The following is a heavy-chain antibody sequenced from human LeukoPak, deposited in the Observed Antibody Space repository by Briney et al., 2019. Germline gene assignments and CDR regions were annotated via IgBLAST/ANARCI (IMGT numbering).Heavy chain of an antibody. CDR1: GGSFSGYY. V-gene: IGHV4-34*01. CDR3: AGSIAARRRYDY. CDR2: INHSEST. D-gene: IGHD6-6*01. Sequence: SETLSLTCAVYGGSFSGYYWSWIRQPPGKGLEWIGEINHSESTNYNPSLKSRVTISVDTSKNQFSLKLSSVTAADTAVYYCAGSIAARRRYDYWGQGTLVTVSS. J-gene: IGHJ4*02.